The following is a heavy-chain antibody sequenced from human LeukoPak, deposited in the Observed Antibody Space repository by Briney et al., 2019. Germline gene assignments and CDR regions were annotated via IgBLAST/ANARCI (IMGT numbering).Heavy chain of an antibody. CDR2: IYTSGST. D-gene: IGHD3-3*01. J-gene: IGHJ6*03. V-gene: IGHV4-61*02. CDR1: GGSISSGGCY. CDR3: ARGIEYYDFPPDMDV. Sequence: SQTLSLTCTVSGGSISSGGCYWSWIRQPAGKGLEWIGRIYTSGSTNYNPSLKGRVTMSVDTSKNQFSLKLSSVTAADTAVYYCARGIEYYDFPPDMDVWGKGTTVTVSS.